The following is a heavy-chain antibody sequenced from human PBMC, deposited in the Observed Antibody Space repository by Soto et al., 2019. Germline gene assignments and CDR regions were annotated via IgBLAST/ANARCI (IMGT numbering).Heavy chain of an antibody. CDR3: ARTLAAAGTSWFDP. CDR1: GFTFSSYW. D-gene: IGHD6-13*01. J-gene: IGHJ5*02. CDR2: IKQDGSEK. V-gene: IGHV3-7*03. Sequence: PGGSLRLSCAASGFTFSSYWMSWVRQAPGKGLEWVANIKQDGSEKYYVDSVKGRFTISRDNAKNSLYLQMNSLRAEDTAVYYCARTLAAAGTSWFDPWGQGTLVTVSS.